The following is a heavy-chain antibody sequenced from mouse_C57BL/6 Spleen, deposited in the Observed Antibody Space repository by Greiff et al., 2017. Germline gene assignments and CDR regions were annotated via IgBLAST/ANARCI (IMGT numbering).Heavy chain of an antibody. CDR2: IYPGDGDT. CDR1: GYAFSSYW. Sequence: QVQLQQSGAELVKPGASVKISCKASGYAFSSYWMNWVKQRPGKGLEWIGQIYPGDGDTNYNGKFKGKATLTADKSSSTAYMQLSSLTSEDSAVYFCARSDYSNYEVFAYWGQGTLVTVSA. D-gene: IGHD2-5*01. J-gene: IGHJ3*01. V-gene: IGHV1-80*01. CDR3: ARSDYSNYEVFAY.